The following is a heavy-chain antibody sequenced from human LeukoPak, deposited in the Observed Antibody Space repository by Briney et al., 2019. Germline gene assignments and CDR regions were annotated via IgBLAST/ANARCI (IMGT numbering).Heavy chain of an antibody. CDR2: ISSSGSTT. J-gene: IGHJ4*02. CDR1: GFTFRDYY. Sequence: GGSLRLSCAASGFTFRDYYMSWIRPAPGKGLELVSYISSSGSTTYYADSVKGSFPISRANAKNALYLQMNSLRAEDTAVYYCARASGDGPLFDYWGQGTLVTVSS. V-gene: IGHV3-11*01. CDR3: ARASGDGPLFDY. D-gene: IGHD7-27*01.